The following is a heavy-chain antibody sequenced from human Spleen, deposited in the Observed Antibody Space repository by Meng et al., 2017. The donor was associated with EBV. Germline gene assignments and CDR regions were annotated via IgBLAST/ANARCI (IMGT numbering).Heavy chain of an antibody. V-gene: IGHV1-8*01. J-gene: IGHJ4*02. CDR2: MNPISGST. Sequence: QVQLVQSGAEVEKXXASVKVSCKTSGYTFTEYDINWVRQATGQGLEWMGWMNPISGSTAYAQNFQGRVTMTRDTSIRTAFMVLSSLRSDDTAVYYCARGNTVTNPLDYWGQGTLVTVSS. CDR1: GYTFTEYD. CDR3: ARGNTVTNPLDY. D-gene: IGHD4-17*01.